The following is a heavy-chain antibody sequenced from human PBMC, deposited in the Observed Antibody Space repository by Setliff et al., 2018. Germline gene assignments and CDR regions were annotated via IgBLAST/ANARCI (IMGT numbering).Heavy chain of an antibody. CDR3: VRVEAGYCSSTSCYVVGAFDI. J-gene: IGHJ3*02. CDR1: GASITSGGFY. Sequence: ASETLSLTCSVSGASITSGGFYWTWIRQPAGKGLEWIGHISPSGSTTYNPSLMSRGTISVDTSRNQFSLKLSSVTAADTAVYYCVRVEAGYCSSTSCYVVGAFDIWGQGTMVTVSS. V-gene: IGHV4-61*09. CDR2: ISPSGST. D-gene: IGHD2-2*03.